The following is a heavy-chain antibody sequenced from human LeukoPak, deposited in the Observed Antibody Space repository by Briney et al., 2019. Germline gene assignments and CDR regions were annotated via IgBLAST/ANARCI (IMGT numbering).Heavy chain of an antibody. CDR3: ARDLNPGTTLVRGVPGALDI. CDR1: GYTFTSYD. Sequence: ASVKVSCTASGYTFTSYDINWVRQATGQGLEWMGWMNPNSGNTGYAQKFQGRVTITRNTSISTAYMELSSLRSEDTAVYYCARDLNPGTTLVRGVPGALDIWGQGTMVTVSS. CDR2: MNPNSGNT. V-gene: IGHV1-8*03. J-gene: IGHJ3*02. D-gene: IGHD3-10*01.